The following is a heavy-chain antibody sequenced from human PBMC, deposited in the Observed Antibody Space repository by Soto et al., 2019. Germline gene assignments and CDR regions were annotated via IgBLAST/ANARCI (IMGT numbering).Heavy chain of an antibody. J-gene: IGHJ4*02. CDR2: IDPSGGST. V-gene: IGHV1-46*01. D-gene: IGHD3-22*01. CDR3: ARVPYDTTGYYAF. Sequence: ASVKVSCKTSGFTFTTYYIHWVRQAPGQGLEWMGMIDPSGGSTTYAQKFQGRITMTSDMSTSTVYMELSSLRSEDTAVYYCARVPYDTTGYYAFWGQGTLVTVSA. CDR1: GFTFTTYY.